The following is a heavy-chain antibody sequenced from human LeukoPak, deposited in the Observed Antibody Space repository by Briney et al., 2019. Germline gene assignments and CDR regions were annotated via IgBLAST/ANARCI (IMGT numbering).Heavy chain of an antibody. J-gene: IGHJ4*02. CDR3: ARDWSKYFDY. Sequence: ASVTVSCKASGYTFTGYYMHWVRQAQGQGLEWMGWINPNSGGTQYAQKFQGRVTMTRDTSISIAYMELSRLRSDDTAVYYCARDWSKYFDYWGQGALVTVSS. CDR1: GYTFTGYY. CDR2: INPNSGGT. V-gene: IGHV1-2*02.